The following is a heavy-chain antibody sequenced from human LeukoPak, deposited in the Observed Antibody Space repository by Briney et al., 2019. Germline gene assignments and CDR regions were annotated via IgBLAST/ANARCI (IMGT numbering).Heavy chain of an antibody. CDR1: GGSISSSSYY. V-gene: IGHV4-39*01. Sequence: PSETLSLTCTVSGGSISSSSYYWGWIRQPPGKGLEWIGSIYYSGSTYYNPSLKSRVTISVDTSKNQFSLKLSSVTAADTAVYYCARGGLEILRYFDWSQAADAFDIWGQGTMVTVSS. D-gene: IGHD3-9*01. J-gene: IGHJ3*02. CDR2: IYYSGST. CDR3: ARGGLEILRYFDWSQAADAFDI.